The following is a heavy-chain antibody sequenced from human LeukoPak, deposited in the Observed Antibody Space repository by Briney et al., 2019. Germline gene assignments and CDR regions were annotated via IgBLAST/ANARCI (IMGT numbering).Heavy chain of an antibody. J-gene: IGHJ4*02. D-gene: IGHD4-17*01. V-gene: IGHV3-7*01. CDR3: ARDPHYGPSDY. CDR1: GFSFSTNW. Sequence: PGGSLRLSCAASGFSFSTNWMTWVRQAPGKGLEWVANIKQDGSEKYYVDSVKGRFTISRDNAKNSLYLQMNSLRAEDTAVYYCARDPHYGPSDYWGQGTLVTVSS. CDR2: IKQDGSEK.